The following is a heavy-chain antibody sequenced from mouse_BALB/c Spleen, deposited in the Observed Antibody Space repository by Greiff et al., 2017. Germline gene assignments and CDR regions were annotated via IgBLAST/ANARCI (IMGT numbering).Heavy chain of an antibody. CDR2: ISCYNGAT. CDR3: ARPTGRGFYYAMDY. Sequence: LVKTGASVKISCKASGYSFTGYYMHWVKQSHGKSLEWIGYISCYNGATSYNQKFKGKATFTVDTSSSTAYMQFNSLTSEDSAVYYCARPTGRGFYYAMDYWGQGTSVTVSS. V-gene: IGHV1S34*01. D-gene: IGHD4-1*02. J-gene: IGHJ4*01. CDR1: GYSFTGYY.